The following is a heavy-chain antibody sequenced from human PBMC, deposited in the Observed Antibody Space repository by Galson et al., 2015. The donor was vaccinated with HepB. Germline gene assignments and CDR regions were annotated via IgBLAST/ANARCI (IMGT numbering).Heavy chain of an antibody. CDR2: IYSGGTT. CDR1: GFTVSSNY. V-gene: IGHV3-66*02. CDR3: ARVSGSGSIDI. J-gene: IGHJ3*02. Sequence: SLRLSCAASGFTVSSNYMTWVRQAPGKGLEWVSIIYSGGTTYYADSVKGRFTISRDNSKNTLYLQINSLRAEDTAVYFCARVSGSGSIDIWGQGTMVTVSS. D-gene: IGHD3-10*01.